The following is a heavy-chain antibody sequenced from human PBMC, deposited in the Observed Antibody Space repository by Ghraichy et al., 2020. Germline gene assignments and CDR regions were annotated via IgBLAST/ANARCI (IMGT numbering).Heavy chain of an antibody. CDR3: ARRRELWSAEEGDAFDM. J-gene: IGHJ3*02. V-gene: IGHV4-34*01. CDR2: INPPGTT. Sequence: SETLSLTCAVYVGSFSGYYWSWIRQPPGKGLEWIGEINPPGTTNNSPSLKSRLTMLVDTSKNQFSLKLKSVTAADTAVYYCARRRELWSAEEGDAFDMWGQGTMVTVSS. D-gene: IGHD5-18*01. CDR1: VGSFSGYY.